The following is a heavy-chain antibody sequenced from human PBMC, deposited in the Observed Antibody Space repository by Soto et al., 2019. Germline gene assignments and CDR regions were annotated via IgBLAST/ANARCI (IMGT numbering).Heavy chain of an antibody. CDR1: GGSFSGYY. CDR3: ARLVRWVTLDY. V-gene: IGHV4-34*01. D-gene: IGHD2-21*02. Sequence: SETLSLTCAVYGGSFSGYYWSWIRQPPGKGLEWIGEINHSGSTNYHPSLKSRVTISVDTSKNQFSLKLSSVTAADTAVYYCARLVRWVTLDYSGQGTLVTVSS. J-gene: IGHJ4*02. CDR2: INHSGST.